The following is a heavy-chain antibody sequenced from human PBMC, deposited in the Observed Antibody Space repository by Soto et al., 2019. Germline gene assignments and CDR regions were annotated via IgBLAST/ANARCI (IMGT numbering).Heavy chain of an antibody. CDR2: INHSGST. Sequence: SETLSLTCAVYGGSFSGYYWSWIRQPPGKGLEWIGEINHSGSTNYNPSLKSRVTISVDTSKNQFSLKLSSVTAADTAVYYCARYTLWIPPEFYKRGYFDYWGQGTLVTVSS. CDR1: GGSFSGYY. V-gene: IGHV4-34*01. D-gene: IGHD2-2*02. CDR3: ARYTLWIPPEFYKRGYFDY. J-gene: IGHJ4*02.